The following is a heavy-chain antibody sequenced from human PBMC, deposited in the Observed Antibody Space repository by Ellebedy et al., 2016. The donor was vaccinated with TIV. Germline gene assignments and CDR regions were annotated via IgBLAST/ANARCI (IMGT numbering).Heavy chain of an antibody. J-gene: IGHJ5*02. D-gene: IGHD3-9*01. CDR2: IKQDGSEK. CDR3: ARVIFPWFDP. V-gene: IGHV3-7*01. CDR1: GFTFSSYW. Sequence: GESLKISXAASGFTFSSYWMSWVRQAPGKGLEWVANIKQDGSEKYYVDSVKGRFTISRDNAKNSLYLQMNSLRAEDTAVYYCARVIFPWFDPWGQGTLVTVSS.